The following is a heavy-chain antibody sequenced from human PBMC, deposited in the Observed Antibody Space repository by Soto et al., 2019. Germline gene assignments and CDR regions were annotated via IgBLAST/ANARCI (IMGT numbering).Heavy chain of an antibody. V-gene: IGHV1-69*13. CDR2: IIPFFGTA. D-gene: IGHD3-16*01. CDR3: ARTAPMDAGDKYYYDF. Sequence: SVKVSCKASDYTFTSYGISWVRQAPGQGLEWMGGIIPFFGTAEYSQKFEDRITITADESTNTVYMDLRSLTSEDTAIYYCARTAPMDAGDKYYYDFWGQGALVTVSS. CDR1: DYTFTSYG. J-gene: IGHJ4*02.